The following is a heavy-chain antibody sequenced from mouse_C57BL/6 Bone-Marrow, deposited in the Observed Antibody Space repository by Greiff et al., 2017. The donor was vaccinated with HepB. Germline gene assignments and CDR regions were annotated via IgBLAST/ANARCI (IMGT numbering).Heavy chain of an antibody. J-gene: IGHJ2*01. CDR2: INPSRGYT. CDR3: AREGWLLLDFDY. Sequence: QVQLQQSGAELARPGASVKMSCKASGYTFTSYTMHWVKQRPGQGLEWIGYINPSRGYTKYNQKFKDKATLTADKSSSTAYMQLSSLTSEDSAVYYCAREGWLLLDFDYWGQGTTLTVSS. D-gene: IGHD2-3*01. CDR1: GYTFTSYT. V-gene: IGHV1-4*01.